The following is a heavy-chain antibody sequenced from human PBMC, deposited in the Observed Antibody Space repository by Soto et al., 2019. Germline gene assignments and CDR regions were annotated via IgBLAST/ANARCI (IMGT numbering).Heavy chain of an antibody. CDR3: ARGVPDNVVLKYFYAMDV. Sequence: QVQLVQSGAEVKKPGSSVKVSCKASGGTFRNYAISWVRQAPGQGLEWMGGIIPIFGTTNYAQTFQGRVTITAGESTSTVYMELRSLRSDDTALYYCARGVPDNVVLKYFYAMDVWGQGTTVTVSS. CDR2: IIPIFGTT. J-gene: IGHJ6*02. CDR1: GGTFRNYA. V-gene: IGHV1-69*12. D-gene: IGHD3-16*01.